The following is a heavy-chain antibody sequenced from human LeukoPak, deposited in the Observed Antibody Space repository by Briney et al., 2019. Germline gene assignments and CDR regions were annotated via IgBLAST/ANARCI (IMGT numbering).Heavy chain of an antibody. Sequence: GGSLRLSCAASGFTFSSYAMHWVRQAPGKGLEWVAVISYDGSNKYYADSVKGRFTISRDNSKNTLYLQMNSLRAEDTAVYYCARRSGNSGSDSWFDPWGQGTLVTVSS. V-gene: IGHV3-30-3*01. J-gene: IGHJ5*02. CDR2: ISYDGSNK. CDR1: GFTFSSYA. CDR3: ARRSGNSGSDSWFDP. D-gene: IGHD1-26*01.